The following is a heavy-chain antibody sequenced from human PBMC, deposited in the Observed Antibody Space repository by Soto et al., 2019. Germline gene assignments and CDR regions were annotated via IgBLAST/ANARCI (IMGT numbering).Heavy chain of an antibody. CDR2: IYSDKNT. V-gene: IGHV3-53*02. CDR3: ARHYSAMGV. Sequence: EVQLVETGGDLIQPGGSLRLSCAASGFTVSSDSMPWVRQDPGKGLEWISIIYSDKNTDYADSVKGRFSISRDTPKNILYLQMNSLRAEDTAEYYCARHYSAMGVWGQGTTVTVSS. CDR1: GFTVSSDS. J-gene: IGHJ6*02.